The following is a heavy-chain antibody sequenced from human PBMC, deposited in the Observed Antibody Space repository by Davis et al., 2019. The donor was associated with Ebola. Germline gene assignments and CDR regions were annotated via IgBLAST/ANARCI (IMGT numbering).Heavy chain of an antibody. CDR1: GGSIGSSSYY. Sequence: MPGGSLRLSCTVSGGSIGSSSYYWGWIRQPPGKGLEWIGSIYYSGSTYYNPSLKSRVTISVDTSKNQFSLKLSSVTAADTAVYYCARAGYSYGPNWFDPWGQGTLVTVSS. J-gene: IGHJ5*02. D-gene: IGHD5-18*01. V-gene: IGHV4-39*07. CDR2: IYYSGST. CDR3: ARAGYSYGPNWFDP.